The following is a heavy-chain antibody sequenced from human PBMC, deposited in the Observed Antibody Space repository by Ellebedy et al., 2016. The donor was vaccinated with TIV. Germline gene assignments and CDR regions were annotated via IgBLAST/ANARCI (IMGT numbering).Heavy chain of an antibody. CDR1: GLTFSSYA. CDR3: AKGPTTRYYYMDV. J-gene: IGHJ6*03. V-gene: IGHV3-23*01. D-gene: IGHD1-26*01. Sequence: GGSLRLXXAASGLTFSSYAMSWVRQAPGKGLEWVSAISGSGDSTYYADSVKGRFTISRDNSKNTLYLQMNSLRAEDTAVYYCAKGPTTRYYYMDVWGKGTTVTVSS. CDR2: ISGSGDST.